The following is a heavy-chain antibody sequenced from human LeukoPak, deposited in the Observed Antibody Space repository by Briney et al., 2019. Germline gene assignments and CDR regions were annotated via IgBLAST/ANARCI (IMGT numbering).Heavy chain of an antibody. CDR1: GGSISSSSYS. CDR2: IYYSGTT. CDR3: AGLRFDFWSGYTHPYFDY. D-gene: IGHD3-3*01. V-gene: IGHV4-39*01. Sequence: SETLSLTCTVSGGSISSSSYSWGWIRQPPGKGLEWIGSIYYSGTTYYNPSLKSRVTISVDTSKIQFSLKLSSVAATDTAVYFCAGLRFDFWSGYTHPYFDYWGQGTLVTVSS. J-gene: IGHJ4*02.